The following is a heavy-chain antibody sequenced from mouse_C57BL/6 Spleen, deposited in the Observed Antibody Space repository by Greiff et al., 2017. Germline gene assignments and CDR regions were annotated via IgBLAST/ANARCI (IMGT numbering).Heavy chain of an antibody. D-gene: IGHD2-4*01. CDR1: GYTFTSYW. J-gene: IGHJ2*01. Sequence: QVQLQQPGAELVRPGSSVKLSCKASGYTFTSYWMHWVKQRPIQGLEWIGNIDPSDSETHYNQKFKDKATLTVDKSSSTAYMQLSSLTSEDSAVYYCARDDYDGPYFDDWGQGTTLTVSS. CDR3: ARDDYDGPYFDD. V-gene: IGHV1-52*01. CDR2: IDPSDSET.